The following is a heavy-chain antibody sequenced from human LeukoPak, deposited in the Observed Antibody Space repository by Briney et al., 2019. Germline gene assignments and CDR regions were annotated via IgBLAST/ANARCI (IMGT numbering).Heavy chain of an antibody. Sequence: PSETLSLTCAVYGGSFSHYYWSWIRQSPGMGLEWIGEINDSGTINYNPSLMSRVTISVDKPKNQFSLKLSSATAADTAVYYCARRWNYGRNYYIDVWGKGATVSVSS. CDR1: GGSFSHYY. CDR3: ARRWNYGRNYYIDV. J-gene: IGHJ6*03. D-gene: IGHD1-7*01. CDR2: INDSGTI. V-gene: IGHV4-34*01.